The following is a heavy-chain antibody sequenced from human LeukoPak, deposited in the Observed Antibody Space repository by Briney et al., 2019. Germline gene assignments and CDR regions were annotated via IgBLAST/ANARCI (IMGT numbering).Heavy chain of an antibody. CDR1: GYTFTSYA. J-gene: IGHJ3*02. V-gene: IGHV1-3*01. CDR3: ARDQDTINPIAGSGPLWAFGI. CDR2: INAGNGNT. Sequence: ASVKVSCKASGYTFTSYAMHWVRQAPGQRLEWMGWINAGNGNTKYSQKFQGRVTITRDTSASTAYMELSSLRSEDTAVYYCARDQDTINPIAGSGPLWAFGIWGQGTMVTVSS. D-gene: IGHD3-10*01.